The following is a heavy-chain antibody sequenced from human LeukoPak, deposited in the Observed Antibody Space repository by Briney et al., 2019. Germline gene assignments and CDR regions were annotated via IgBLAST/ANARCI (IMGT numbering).Heavy chain of an antibody. J-gene: IGHJ5*02. CDR2: IIPILGIA. Sequence: SVKVSCKASGGTFSSYAISWVRRAPGQGLEWMGRIIPILGIANYAQKFQGRVTITADKSTSTAYMELSSLRSEDTAVYHCARDSGTIFGVVIIPNWFDPWGQGTLVTVSS. CDR1: GGTFSSYA. D-gene: IGHD3-3*01. V-gene: IGHV1-69*04. CDR3: ARDSGTIFGVVIIPNWFDP.